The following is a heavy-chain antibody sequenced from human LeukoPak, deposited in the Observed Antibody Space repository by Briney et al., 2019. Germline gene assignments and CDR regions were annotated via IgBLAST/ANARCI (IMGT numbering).Heavy chain of an antibody. CDR1: GFTFTNYV. J-gene: IGHJ4*02. V-gene: IGHV3-23*01. Sequence: TGGSLRLSCAASGFTFTNYVMGWVRQAQGKGLEWVSAISENGGAADYADSVRGRFTISRDNSQNSLYLQMNSLRAEDTAVYYCASNRGVLWFGELLNYWGQGTLVTVSS. CDR2: ISENGGAA. CDR3: ASNRGVLWFGELLNY. D-gene: IGHD3-10*01.